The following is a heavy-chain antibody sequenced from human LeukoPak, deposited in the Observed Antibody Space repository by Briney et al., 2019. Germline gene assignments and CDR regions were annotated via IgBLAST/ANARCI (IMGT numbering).Heavy chain of an antibody. Sequence: GGSLRLSCAASGFTFSSHWMHWVRQVPGKGLVWVSRISSDGSSTSYADSVKGRFTISRDNAKNTLYLQMNSLRVEDTAVYYCERAESFNGDYVRWGYWGQGTLVTVSS. CDR1: GFTFSSHW. D-gene: IGHD4-17*01. CDR2: ISSDGSST. J-gene: IGHJ4*02. CDR3: ERAESFNGDYVRWGY. V-gene: IGHV3-74*01.